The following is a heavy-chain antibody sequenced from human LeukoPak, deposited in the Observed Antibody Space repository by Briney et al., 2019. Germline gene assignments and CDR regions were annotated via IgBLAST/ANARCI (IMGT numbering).Heavy chain of an antibody. CDR2: ISAYNDNT. CDR3: ARDRPFFDNLTGLENLDY. D-gene: IGHD3-9*01. J-gene: IGHJ4*02. CDR1: GYTFTSYG. Sequence: SVKVSCKASGYTFTSYGISWVRQAPGQGLEWMGWISAYNDNTNYAQKLQGRVTMTTDTSTSTAYMELRSLRSDGTAVYYCARDRPFFDNLTGLENLDYWGQGTLVTGSS. V-gene: IGHV1-18*01.